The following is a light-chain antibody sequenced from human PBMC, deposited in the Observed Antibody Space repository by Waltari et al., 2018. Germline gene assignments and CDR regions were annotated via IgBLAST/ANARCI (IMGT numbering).Light chain of an antibody. Sequence: DIQMTQSPSSLSASVGDRVTITCRASQNITNYLNWYQQKPGKAPKLLIYTASSLQSGVPSRFSGSGSGTDFTLTISGLQPEDSAVYSCQQNYDTPLTFGGGTKVEI. CDR3: QQNYDTPLT. V-gene: IGKV1-39*01. J-gene: IGKJ4*01. CDR2: TAS. CDR1: QNITNY.